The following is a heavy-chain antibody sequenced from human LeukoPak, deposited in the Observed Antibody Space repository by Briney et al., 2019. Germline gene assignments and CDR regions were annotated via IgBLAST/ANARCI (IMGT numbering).Heavy chain of an antibody. J-gene: IGHJ6*02. V-gene: IGHV4-34*01. CDR1: GGSFSGYY. CDR2: INHSGST. CDR3: ARARGYYYYYYGMDV. Sequence: SETLSLTCAVYGGSFSGYYWSWIRQPPGKGLEWIGEINHSGSTNYNPSLKSRVTISVGTSKNQFSLKLSSVTAADTAVYYCARARGYYYYYYGMDVWGQGTTVTVSS. D-gene: IGHD5-12*01.